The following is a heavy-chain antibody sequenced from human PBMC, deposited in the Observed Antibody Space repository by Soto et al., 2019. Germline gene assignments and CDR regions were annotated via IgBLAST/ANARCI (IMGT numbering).Heavy chain of an antibody. V-gene: IGHV4-4*07. CDR1: GAAISVFY. J-gene: IGHJ5*02. CDR3: VRDGTKTLRDWFDP. Sequence: TETLSLTRTVSGAAISVFYWSLIRQSAGKGLEWIGRIYATGTTDYNPSLKSRVMMSVNTSKKQFSLKLRAVTAADTTVYYCVRDGTKTLRDWFDPWCQG. D-gene: IGHD6-13*01. CDR2: IYATGTT.